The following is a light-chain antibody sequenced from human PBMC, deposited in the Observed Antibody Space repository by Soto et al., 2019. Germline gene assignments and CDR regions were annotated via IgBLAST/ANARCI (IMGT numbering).Light chain of an antibody. Sequence: QSVLTQPPSASGSPGQSLTISCTGTSSDVGGYNYVSWYQQHPGKAPKLMIYELDKRPSGVPDRFSGSKSGNTASLTVSGLQADDEADYYCSSYAGSNNVVFGGGTKVTVL. CDR1: SSDVGGYNY. V-gene: IGLV2-8*01. CDR3: SSYAGSNNVV. CDR2: ELD. J-gene: IGLJ2*01.